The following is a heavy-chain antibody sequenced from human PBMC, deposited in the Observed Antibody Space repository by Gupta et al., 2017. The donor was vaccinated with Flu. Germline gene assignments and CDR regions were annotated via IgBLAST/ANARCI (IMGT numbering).Heavy chain of an antibody. CDR3: VKDRGYTWDAIDF. V-gene: IGHV3-9*01. CDR2: ISWNRDTI. Sequence: FDDYAMHWVRQAPGKGLEWVSGISWNRDTIGYADSVKGRFTLSRDTAKNSLYLQMNSLRPEDTALYYCVKDRGYTWDAIDFWGQGTMVTVSS. CDR1: FDDYA. J-gene: IGHJ3*01. D-gene: IGHD6-13*01.